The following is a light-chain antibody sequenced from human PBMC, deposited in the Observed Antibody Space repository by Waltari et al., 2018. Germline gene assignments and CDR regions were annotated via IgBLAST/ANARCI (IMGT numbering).Light chain of an antibody. Sequence: QSALTQPHSVSGSAGQSVTISCTGTGSDYVSWYQQLPGKAPKLLIYDISKRPSGVPDRFSGSKSGTSASLIVSGLQAEDEADYYCCSFEDTWVFGGGTKLTVL. J-gene: IGLJ3*02. CDR2: DIS. V-gene: IGLV2-11*01. CDR1: GSDY. CDR3: CSFEDTWV.